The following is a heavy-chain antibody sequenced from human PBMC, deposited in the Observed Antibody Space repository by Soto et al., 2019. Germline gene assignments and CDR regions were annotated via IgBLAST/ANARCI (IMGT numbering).Heavy chain of an antibody. Sequence: GGSLRHSRATSRLTPSDHYLVPVPQTPGKGLEWIGRSRNKVIGYTTEYAASVKGRFTISRDDSKNSLYLQMNSLRTDDTAVFYCDRGTTPIDARGQRDLVTVSA. CDR1: RLTPSDHY. CDR2: SRNKVIGYTT. V-gene: IGHV3-72*01. J-gene: IGHJ5*02. CDR3: DRGTTPIDA.